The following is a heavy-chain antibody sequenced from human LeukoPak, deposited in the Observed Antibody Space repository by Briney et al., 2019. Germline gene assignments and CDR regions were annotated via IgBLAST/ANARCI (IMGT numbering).Heavy chain of an antibody. V-gene: IGHV4-34*01. Sequence: SETLSLTCAVYGGSFSGFYWSWVRQPPGKGLEGIGEISHSGTTYFNPSLKSRVTVSVDTSKSQFSLRLDSMTAADTAVYYCARGGLDTRRGGYFDYWGQGILVTVSS. D-gene: IGHD5-18*01. CDR2: ISHSGTT. CDR1: GGSFSGFY. J-gene: IGHJ4*02. CDR3: ARGGLDTRRGGYFDY.